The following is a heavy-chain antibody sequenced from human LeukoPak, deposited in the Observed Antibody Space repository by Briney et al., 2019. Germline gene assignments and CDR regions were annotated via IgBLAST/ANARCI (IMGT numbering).Heavy chain of an antibody. Sequence: SETLSLTCTVSGGSISSYYWSWIRQPAGKGLEWIGRIHTSGSTNYNPSLKSRVTMSVDTSKNQFSLKLSSVTAADTAVYYCAREPGIAVAGTVWYFDLWGRGTLVTVSS. CDR3: AREPGIAVAGTVWYFDL. D-gene: IGHD6-19*01. V-gene: IGHV4-4*07. J-gene: IGHJ2*01. CDR1: GGSISSYY. CDR2: IHTSGST.